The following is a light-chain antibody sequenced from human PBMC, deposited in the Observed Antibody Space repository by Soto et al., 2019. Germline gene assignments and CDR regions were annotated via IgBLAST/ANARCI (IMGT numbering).Light chain of an antibody. CDR3: QESYSTS. CDR2: VAS. Sequence: DIQMTQSPSSLSASVGDSLTITCRASQYISTYLNWYQQKPGKAPKLLIYVASNLQSGVPSRFSGSGSGTDFTLTISRLQPEDIATYQRQESYSTSFGQGTKVEIK. J-gene: IGKJ1*01. V-gene: IGKV1-39*01. CDR1: QYISTY.